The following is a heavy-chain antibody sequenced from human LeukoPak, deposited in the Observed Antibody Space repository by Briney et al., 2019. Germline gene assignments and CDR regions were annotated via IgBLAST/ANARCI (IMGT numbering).Heavy chain of an antibody. CDR3: ARRGTTSVVNWFDP. CDR2: IYYSGST. D-gene: IGHD4-11*01. CDR1: GGSISSGDYY. Sequence: SETLSLTCTVSGGSISSGDYYWSWIRQPLGKGLEWIGYIYYSGSTYYNPSLKSRVTISVDTSKNQFSLKLSSVTAADTAVYYCARRGTTSVVNWFDPWGQGTLVTVSS. J-gene: IGHJ5*02. V-gene: IGHV4-30-4*08.